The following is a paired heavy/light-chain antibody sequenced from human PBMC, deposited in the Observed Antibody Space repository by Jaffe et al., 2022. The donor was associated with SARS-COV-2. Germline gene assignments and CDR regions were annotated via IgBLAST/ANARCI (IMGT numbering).Light chain of an antibody. CDR1: QSVSSN. Sequence: EIVLTQSPATLTLSPGERATLSCRASQSVSSNLAWYQQKPGRAPRLLVYDASNRAAGIPARFSGSGSGTDFTLTISSLEPDDFAVYYCQQRSDWLLTFGGGTKVEIK. J-gene: IGKJ4*01. CDR3: QQRSDWLLT. V-gene: IGKV3-11*01. CDR2: DAS.
Heavy chain of an antibody. V-gene: IGHV4-39*01. CDR1: GRPISTSSYH. J-gene: IGHJ5*02. D-gene: IGHD6-19*01. CDR2: AYYLGST. Sequence: QVQLRESGPGLVKPSETLSLTCTVSGRPISTSSYHWDWIRQSPGTGLEWIGSAYYLGSTNYNPSLKSRVTISVDTSKNQFTLKMTSVTAADTAVYFCARRGDDSSGSYRGLYNWFDPWGQGTLVTVSS. CDR3: ARRGDDSSGSYRGLYNWFDP.